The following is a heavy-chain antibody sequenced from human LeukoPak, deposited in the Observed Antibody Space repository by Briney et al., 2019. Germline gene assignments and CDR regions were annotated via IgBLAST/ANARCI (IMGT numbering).Heavy chain of an antibody. CDR3: ARFMWSGSDPTNYFYYMDV. Sequence: PSETLSLTCTVSGGSISSYYWCWIRQPPGKGLEWIGYIYYSGSTNYNPSLKSRVTISVDTSKNQFSLKVSSVTAADTAVYYCARFMWSGSDPTNYFYYMDVWGKGITVTVSS. D-gene: IGHD1-26*01. CDR2: IYYSGST. V-gene: IGHV4-59*01. J-gene: IGHJ6*03. CDR1: GGSISSYY.